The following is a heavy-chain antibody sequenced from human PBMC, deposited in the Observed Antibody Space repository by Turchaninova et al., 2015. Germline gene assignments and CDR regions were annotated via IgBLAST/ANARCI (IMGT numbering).Heavy chain of an antibody. V-gene: IGHV3-7*01. CDR3: ARGFWTFDL. CDR1: GFNIKNNW. J-gene: IGHJ2*01. Sequence: EVKLVESGGGLVQPGGSLRLSCAASGFNIKNNWMTWGRQAPGKGLEWVANINEDGTEKFFVDSVMGRFTISRDNAKNSLYLQMNRLRVEDTSIYYCARGFWTFDLWGRGTLVTVSS. CDR2: INEDGTEK. D-gene: IGHD3/OR15-3a*01.